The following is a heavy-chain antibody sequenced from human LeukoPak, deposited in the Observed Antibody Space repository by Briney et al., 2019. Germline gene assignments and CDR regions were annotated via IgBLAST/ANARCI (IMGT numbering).Heavy chain of an antibody. CDR3: ARGDFSSGRTFAI. CDR2: ISYDGSIQ. V-gene: IGHV3-30-3*01. CDR1: GFTFLSYA. J-gene: IGHJ4*02. Sequence: PGRSLRLSCAACGFTFLSYAMHWVRQAPGKGLEWVAFISYDGSIQYYADSVKGRFTFSRENSRNTLYLQMNSLRTEDTAVYYCARGDFSSGRTFAIWGQRTLVTVSS. D-gene: IGHD6-19*01.